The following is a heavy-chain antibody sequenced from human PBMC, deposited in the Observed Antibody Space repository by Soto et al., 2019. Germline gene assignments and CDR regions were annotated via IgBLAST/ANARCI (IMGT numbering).Heavy chain of an antibody. Sequence: ASVKVSCKVSGYTLTELSMHWVRQAPGKGLGWMGGFDAEDGDTIYAQKFQGRVTMTEDTATDTAYMELSRLRSEDTAVYYCATMSMAAAVPNWFDPWGQGTLVTVSS. CDR1: GYTLTELS. D-gene: IGHD6-13*01. J-gene: IGHJ5*02. CDR3: ATMSMAAAVPNWFDP. V-gene: IGHV1-24*01. CDR2: FDAEDGDT.